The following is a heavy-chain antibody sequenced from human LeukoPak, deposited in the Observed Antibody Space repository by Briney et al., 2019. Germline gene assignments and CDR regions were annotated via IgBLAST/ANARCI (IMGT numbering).Heavy chain of an antibody. J-gene: IGHJ4*02. CDR3: ARVGGATAVTMYFEY. V-gene: IGHV3-23*01. Sequence: GGSLRLSCAASGFTFRNYAMSWVRQAPGRGLEWVSVISDSGGSTYYADSVKGRFTISRDNSKNTLCLQMNSLRAEDTAVYYCARVGGATAVTMYFEYWGQGTLVTVSS. D-gene: IGHD1-26*01. CDR2: ISDSGGST. CDR1: GFTFRNYA.